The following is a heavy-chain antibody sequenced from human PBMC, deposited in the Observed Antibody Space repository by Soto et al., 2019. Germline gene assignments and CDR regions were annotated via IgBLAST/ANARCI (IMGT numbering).Heavy chain of an antibody. CDR2: IYYSGST. J-gene: IGHJ6*03. CDR1: GGSISSYY. CDR3: ARRGGDYPDQYYYNYYMDV. D-gene: IGHD4-17*01. Sequence: SETLSLTCTVSGGSISSYYWSWIRQPPGKGLEWIGYIYYSGSTNYNPSLKSRVTISVDTSKNQFSLKLSSVTAADTAVYYCARRGGDYPDQYYYNYYMDVWGKGTTVTVSS. V-gene: IGHV4-59*08.